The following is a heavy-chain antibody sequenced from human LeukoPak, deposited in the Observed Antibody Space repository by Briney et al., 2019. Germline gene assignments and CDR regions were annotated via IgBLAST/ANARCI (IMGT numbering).Heavy chain of an antibody. Sequence: SETLSLTCTVSGGSISSYYWSWIRQPPGKGLEWIGFIFYSGTTNYNPSLKSRVTISVDTSKNQFSLKLSSVTAADTAVYYCAKLGNYDLMIDYWGQGTLVTVSS. D-gene: IGHD3-3*01. CDR2: IFYSGTT. CDR1: GGSISSYY. V-gene: IGHV4-59*01. J-gene: IGHJ4*02. CDR3: AKLGNYDLMIDY.